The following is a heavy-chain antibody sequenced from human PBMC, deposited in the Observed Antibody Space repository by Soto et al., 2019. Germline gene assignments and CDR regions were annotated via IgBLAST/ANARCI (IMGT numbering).Heavy chain of an antibody. D-gene: IGHD3-22*01. CDR2: INHIGST. J-gene: IGHJ3*02. Sequence: SETLSLTCAVYGGSFSGYYWSWIRQPPGKGLEWNGEINHIGSTNYNPSLKSRVTISVDTSKNQFSLKLSSVTAADTAVYYCARGTYYYDSSGYKRAFDIWGQGTMVTVSS. CDR1: GGSFSGYY. CDR3: ARGTYYYDSSGYKRAFDI. V-gene: IGHV4-34*01.